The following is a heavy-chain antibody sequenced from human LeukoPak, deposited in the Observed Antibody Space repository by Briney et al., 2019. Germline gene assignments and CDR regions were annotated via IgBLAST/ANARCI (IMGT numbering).Heavy chain of an antibody. D-gene: IGHD4-11*01. CDR1: GFTFNTYA. V-gene: IGHV3-23*01. CDR2: IDTAGDT. Sequence: GGSLRLSCADSGFTFNTYAMTWVRQAPGRGLERISSIDTAGDTYYADSVKGRFTISTDSSKTTLFLQMNGLRTEDTALFYCAKSASTVTTFFDYWGQGSLVTVSS. J-gene: IGHJ4*02. CDR3: AKSASTVTTFFDY.